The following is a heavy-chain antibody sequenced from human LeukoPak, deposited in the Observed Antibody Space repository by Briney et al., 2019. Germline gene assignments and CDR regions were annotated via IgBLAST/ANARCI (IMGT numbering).Heavy chain of an antibody. V-gene: IGHV4-39*01. CDR3: ARRDVGATIDY. Sequence: PSETLSLTCIVSGDSISSSRFYWAWIRQPPGKGLEWIGSILYTGRTFYNPSLKSRVTISVDTSKNQFSLRLGSVTASDTAVYYCARRDVGATIDYWGQGTLVTVSS. D-gene: IGHD1-26*01. CDR1: GDSISSSRFY. J-gene: IGHJ4*02. CDR2: ILYTGRT.